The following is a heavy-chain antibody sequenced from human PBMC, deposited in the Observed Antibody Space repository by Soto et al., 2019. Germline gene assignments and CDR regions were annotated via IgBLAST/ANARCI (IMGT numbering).Heavy chain of an antibody. CDR2: ISYNENNK. D-gene: IGHD6-19*01. J-gene: IGHJ4*02. CDR1: GFNFSNYG. V-gene: IGHV3-30*18. CDR3: AKDLRSGWSLDS. Sequence: GGSLRISCAALGFNFSNYGLPWVRQAPGKGLEWVAIISYNENNKYYADSVKGRFTISRDNSKNTVHLQMNSLRAEDTAVYYCAKDLRSGWSLDSWGQGTLVTVS.